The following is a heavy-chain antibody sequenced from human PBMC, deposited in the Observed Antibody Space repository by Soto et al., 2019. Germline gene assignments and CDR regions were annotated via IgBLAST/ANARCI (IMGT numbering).Heavy chain of an antibody. CDR2: INGASTTT. CDR1: GFPFSSYA. Sequence: DVQLVGSGGGLVQPGGSLRLSCVASGFPFSSYAMHWVRQAPGKGLEWISYINGASTTTFYADSVKGRFTVSRDNAKNSVYLQMSSLRHEDTAFYYCARDLSHWGQGMLVTVPS. CDR3: ARDLSH. J-gene: IGHJ4*02. V-gene: IGHV3-48*02.